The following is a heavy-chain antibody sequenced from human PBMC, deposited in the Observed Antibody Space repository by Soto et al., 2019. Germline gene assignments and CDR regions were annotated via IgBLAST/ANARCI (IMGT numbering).Heavy chain of an antibody. Sequence: SETLSLTCAVYGGSFSGYYWSWIRQPPGKGLEWIGEINHRGSTNYNPSLKSRATVSVDTSKNQFSLKLSSVTAADTAVYYCARQMFDKVVAGTPNDYWGQGTLVTVSS. V-gene: IGHV4-34*01. CDR1: GGSFSGYY. J-gene: IGHJ4*02. CDR3: ARQMFDKVVAGTPNDY. CDR2: INHRGST. D-gene: IGHD6-19*01.